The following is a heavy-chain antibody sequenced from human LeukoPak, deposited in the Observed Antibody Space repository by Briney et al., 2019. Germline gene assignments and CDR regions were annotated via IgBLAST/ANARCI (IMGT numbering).Heavy chain of an antibody. CDR3: ARGRAGGYEYYFDY. Sequence: GGSLRLSCAASGFTVSSNYMSWDRQAPGKGLEWVSVTYSGGSTYYADSVKGRFTISRDNSKNTPYLQMNSLRAEDTAVYYCARGRAGGYEYYFDYWGQGTLVTVSS. D-gene: IGHD5-18*01. CDR2: TYSGGST. CDR1: GFTVSSNY. J-gene: IGHJ4*02. V-gene: IGHV3-53*01.